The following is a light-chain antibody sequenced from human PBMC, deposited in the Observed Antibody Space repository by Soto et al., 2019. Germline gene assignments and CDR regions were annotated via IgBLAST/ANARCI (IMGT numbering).Light chain of an antibody. J-gene: IGLJ2*01. CDR1: SGSIASNY. Sequence: NFMLTQPPSVSESPGKTLTISCSRSSGSIASNYVQWYQQRPDSAPTTVIYEDNKRPSGVPDRFSGSIDRSSNSASLTISGLNTEDEADYYCQSYDVKTVVFGGGTKLTVL. CDR3: QSYDVKTVV. CDR2: EDN. V-gene: IGLV6-57*04.